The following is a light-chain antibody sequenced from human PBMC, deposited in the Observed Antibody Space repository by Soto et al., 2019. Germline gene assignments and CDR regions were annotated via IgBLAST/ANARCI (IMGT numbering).Light chain of an antibody. CDR3: QQYGGSPSYT. CDR1: QSVSSSY. J-gene: IGKJ2*01. V-gene: IGKV3-20*01. CDR2: GAS. Sequence: EIVLTQSPGTLSLSPGERATLSCRARQSVSSSYLAWYQQKPGQAPRLLIYGASSRATGIPDRFSGSGSGTDFTLTISRLEPEDFAVYYCQQYGGSPSYTFGQGTKLEIK.